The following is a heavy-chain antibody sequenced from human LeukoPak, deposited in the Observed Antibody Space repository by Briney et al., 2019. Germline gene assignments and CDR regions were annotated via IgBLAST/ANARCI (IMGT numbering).Heavy chain of an antibody. CDR3: TRARLGGDYTSRGMDV. CDR1: GFTFGDYA. CDR2: IRSKDNDGTT. Sequence: PGGSLRLSCTASGFTFGDYAISWVRQAPGKGLEWLGFIRSKDNDGTTAYAASVKGRFIISRDDSKSIAYLQMNDLKTEDTAVYLCTRARLGGDYTSRGMDVWGKGTTVTISS. J-gene: IGHJ6*04. D-gene: IGHD4-17*01. V-gene: IGHV3-49*04.